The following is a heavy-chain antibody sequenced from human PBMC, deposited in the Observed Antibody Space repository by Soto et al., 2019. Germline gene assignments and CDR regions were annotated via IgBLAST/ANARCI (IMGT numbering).Heavy chain of an antibody. CDR3: AREDTAMVDY. D-gene: IGHD5-18*01. V-gene: IGHV4-30-4*01. Sequence: PSETLSLTCTVSGGSISSGDYYWSWIRQPPGKGLEWIGYTYKSGGTYYNPSFRSRVAMSVDTPKNQFSLRLSSVTAADTAIYYCAREDTAMVDYWGQGTLVTVCS. J-gene: IGHJ4*02. CDR2: TYKSGGT. CDR1: GGSISSGDYY.